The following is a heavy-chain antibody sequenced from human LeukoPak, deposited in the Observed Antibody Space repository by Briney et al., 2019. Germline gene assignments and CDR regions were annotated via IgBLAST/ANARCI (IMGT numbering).Heavy chain of an antibody. J-gene: IGHJ3*02. CDR3: ARDRETYYDILTGYYTLGDAFDI. D-gene: IGHD3-9*01. Sequence: PGGSLRLSCAASGFTFDDYGMSWVRQAPGKGLEWVSGINWNGGSTGYADSVKGRFTISRDNAKNTLYLQMNSLRAEDTAVYYCARDRETYYDILTGYYTLGDAFDIWGQGTMVTVSS. CDR1: GFTFDDYG. V-gene: IGHV3-20*04. CDR2: INWNGGST.